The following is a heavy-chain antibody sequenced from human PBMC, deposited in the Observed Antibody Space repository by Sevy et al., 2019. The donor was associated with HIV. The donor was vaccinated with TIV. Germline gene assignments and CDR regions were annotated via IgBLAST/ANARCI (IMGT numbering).Heavy chain of an antibody. V-gene: IGHV3-23*01. Sequence: GGSLRLSCAASGFRFSSYAMSWVRQAPGKGLEWVSVISDSGDSTYYADSVKGRFTISRDNSKNTLYLQMNSLRAEDTAVYYCAKGNYDILTGYRTGSAFDIWGQRTMVTVSS. CDR2: ISDSGDST. J-gene: IGHJ3*02. CDR3: AKGNYDILTGYRTGSAFDI. CDR1: GFRFSSYA. D-gene: IGHD3-9*01.